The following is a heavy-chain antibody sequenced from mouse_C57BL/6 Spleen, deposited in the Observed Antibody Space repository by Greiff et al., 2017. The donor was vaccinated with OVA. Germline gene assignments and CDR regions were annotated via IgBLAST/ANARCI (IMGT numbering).Heavy chain of an antibody. Sequence: EVQLQQSGPELVKPGASVKMSCKASGYTFTDYNMHWVKQSHGKSLEWIGYINPNNGGTSYNQKFKGKATLTVNKSSSTAYMELRSLTSDESSVYYGARDSAWLLLLYFDVWGTGTTVTVSS. CDR1: GYTFTDYN. V-gene: IGHV1-22*01. CDR3: ARDSAWLLLLYFDV. CDR2: INPNNGGT. D-gene: IGHD2-3*01. J-gene: IGHJ1*03.